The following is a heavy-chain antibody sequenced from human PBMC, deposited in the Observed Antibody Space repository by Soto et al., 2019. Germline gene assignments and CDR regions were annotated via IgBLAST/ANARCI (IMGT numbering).Heavy chain of an antibody. V-gene: IGHV3-23*01. CDR3: VKGAAPTYYYYMDV. CDR2: IRGSGDVT. J-gene: IGHJ6*03. CDR1: GFTFDNYA. Sequence: EVQLLESGGGLVQPGGSLRLSRFASGFTFDNYAMSWVRQAPGKGLEWVSTIRGSGDVTYSADSVKGRFTVSRDNSKNTLYLQMNSLRAEDTAVYYCVKGAAPTYYYYMDVWGKGTTVTVSS. D-gene: IGHD6-25*01.